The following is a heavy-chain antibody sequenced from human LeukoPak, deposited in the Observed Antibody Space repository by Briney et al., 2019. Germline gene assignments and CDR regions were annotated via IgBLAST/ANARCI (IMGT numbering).Heavy chain of an antibody. J-gene: IGHJ4*02. D-gene: IGHD6-19*01. CDR3: ARDSSGVVGPVY. CDR2: IKQDEGEK. Sequence: GGSLRLSCAGSGFTFNSYWMSWVRQAPGKGLEWVANIKQDEGEKYFVDSVKGRFTISRDNAKNSLYLQMNSLRAEDTAVYYCARDSSGVVGPVYWGQGTLVTVSS. CDR1: GFTFNSYW. V-gene: IGHV3-7*03.